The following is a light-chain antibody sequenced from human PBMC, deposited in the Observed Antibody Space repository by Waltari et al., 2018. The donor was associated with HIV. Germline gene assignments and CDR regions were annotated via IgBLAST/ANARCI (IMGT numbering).Light chain of an antibody. CDR2: SSN. V-gene: IGLV1-44*01. Sequence: QSVLTQPPSASGTPGQRVTITCSGSSSNIGNNTVNWYQRLPGTAPNRLIDSSNHLPSEVPDRFSGSKSDTSASLAISGLQSEDEARYCCAAWDDSLNGYVFGTGTKVTVL. J-gene: IGLJ1*01. CDR1: SSNIGNNT. CDR3: AAWDDSLNGYV.